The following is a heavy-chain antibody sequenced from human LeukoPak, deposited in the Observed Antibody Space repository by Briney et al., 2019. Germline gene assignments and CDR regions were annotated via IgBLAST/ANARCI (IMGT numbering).Heavy chain of an antibody. CDR2: IYYSGST. CDR1: GGSISSGGFY. V-gene: IGHV4-31*03. CDR3: ARTRGPRDWFDP. Sequence: SETLSLTCTVSGGSISSGGFYWSWIRQHPGKGLEWIGYIYYSGSTYYNPSLKSRVTISVDTSKNQFSLKLSSVTAADTAVYYCARTRGPRDWFDPWGQGTLVTVSS. J-gene: IGHJ5*02.